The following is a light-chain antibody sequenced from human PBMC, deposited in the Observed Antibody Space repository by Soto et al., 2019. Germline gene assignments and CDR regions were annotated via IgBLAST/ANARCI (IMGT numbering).Light chain of an antibody. CDR2: RAS. J-gene: IGKJ1*01. CDR3: HQYSNWPPWT. V-gene: IGKV3-15*01. Sequence: EIVMTQFPATLSVSPGERATLSYRASQSLSDNLAWYQQRPGQAPRLLFYRASTRATGVPARFSASGSGTEFTLTISSLQSEDSEVDYWHQYSNWPPWTFGPGTKVEIK. CDR1: QSLSDN.